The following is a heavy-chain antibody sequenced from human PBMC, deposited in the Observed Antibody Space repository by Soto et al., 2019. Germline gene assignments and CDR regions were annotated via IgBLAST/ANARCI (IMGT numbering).Heavy chain of an antibody. CDR1: GGSINSSSYF. D-gene: IGHD6-19*01. J-gene: IGHJ5*02. V-gene: IGHV4-39*01. CDR2: IYYSGST. Sequence: PSETLSLTCSVSGGSINSSSYFWGWVRQPPGKGLEWIGSIYYSGSTYYNPSLRSRVTISIDTSKNQFSLKLSSVTAADTAVFYCARHYSSGSRNWFDPWGQGTLVTVSS. CDR3: ARHYSSGSRNWFDP.